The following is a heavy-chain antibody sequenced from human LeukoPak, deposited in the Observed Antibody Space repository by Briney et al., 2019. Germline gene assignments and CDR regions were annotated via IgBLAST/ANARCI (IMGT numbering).Heavy chain of an antibody. J-gene: IGHJ6*02. CDR2: FDPEDGET. V-gene: IGHV1-24*01. CDR1: GYTLTELS. CDR3: ATGGHGVYYYGMDV. D-gene: IGHD4-23*01. Sequence: GASVKVSCKVSGYTLTELSMHWVRQAPGKGFEWMGGFDPEDGETIYAQKFQGRVTMTEDTSTDTAYMELSSLRSEDTAVYYCATGGHGVYYYGMDVWGQGTTVTVSS.